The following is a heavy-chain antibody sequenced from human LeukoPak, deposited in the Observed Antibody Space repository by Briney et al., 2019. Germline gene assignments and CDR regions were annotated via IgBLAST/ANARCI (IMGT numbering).Heavy chain of an antibody. J-gene: IGHJ4*02. CDR3: AKRGIVIRAVIIVGFHKEAYYFDY. Sequence: GGSLRLFCAVSGITLSNYGMSWVRQAPGKGLEWVAGISDSGGSTNYADSVKGRFTISRDNPKNTLYLQMNSLRAEDTAVYFCAKRGIVIRAVIIVGFHKEAYYFDYWGQGALVTVSS. CDR1: GITLSNYG. V-gene: IGHV3-23*01. D-gene: IGHD3-10*01. CDR2: ISDSGGST.